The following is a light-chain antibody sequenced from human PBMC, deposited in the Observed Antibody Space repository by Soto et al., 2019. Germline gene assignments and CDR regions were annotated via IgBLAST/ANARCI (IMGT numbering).Light chain of an antibody. CDR3: SSYAGSNRV. Sequence: QSALTQPPSASGSPGQSVTISCTGTSSDVGGYNYVSWYQQHPGKAPKLMIYEVSKRPSGVPDRFPGSKSGNTASLTVSGLQADDEADYYCSSYAGSNRVFGGGTQLTVL. CDR2: EVS. J-gene: IGLJ2*01. V-gene: IGLV2-8*01. CDR1: SSDVGGYNY.